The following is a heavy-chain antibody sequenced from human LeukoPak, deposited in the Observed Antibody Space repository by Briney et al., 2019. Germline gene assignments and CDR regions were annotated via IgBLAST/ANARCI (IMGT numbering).Heavy chain of an antibody. D-gene: IGHD3-10*01. Sequence: SETLSLTCTVSGGSISSYYWSWIRQPPGKGLERIGYIYYSGSTNYNPSLKSRVTISVDTSKNQFSLKLSSVTAADTAVYYCAREPYYYGSGSYRGVDYWGQGTLVTVSS. J-gene: IGHJ4*02. CDR3: AREPYYYGSGSYRGVDY. V-gene: IGHV4-59*12. CDR2: IYYSGST. CDR1: GGSISSYY.